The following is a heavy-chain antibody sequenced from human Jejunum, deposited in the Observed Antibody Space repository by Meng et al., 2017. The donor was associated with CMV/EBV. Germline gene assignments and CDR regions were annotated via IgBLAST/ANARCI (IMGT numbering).Heavy chain of an antibody. CDR3: ARGSDIPVNNY. CDR1: GGSFSGYY. CDR2: INHSGVP. D-gene: IGHD2-15*01. J-gene: IGHJ4*02. Sequence: QVQLQQWGAGLLKPSETLSLTCAVYGGSFSGYYWSWIRQPPGKGLEWIGEINHSGVPNYNPSLKSRVTISLDRSKNQFSLKLSSVTAEDTAVYYCARGSDIPVNNYWGQGTLVTVSS. V-gene: IGHV4-34*01.